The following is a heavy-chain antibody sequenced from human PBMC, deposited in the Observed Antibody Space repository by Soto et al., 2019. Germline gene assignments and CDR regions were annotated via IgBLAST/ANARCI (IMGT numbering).Heavy chain of an antibody. V-gene: IGHV3-21*01. CDR1: GFTFSNFS. CDR2: ISSRSDI. D-gene: IGHD2-2*02. Sequence: GGSLRLSCVGSGFTFSNFSINWVRQAPGKGLEWVSSISSRSDIYYADSLKGRFTISRDNAKNSVSLQMNSLRAKDTAVYYCAREYTAWPLAYGLDVWGQGTTVTVSS. J-gene: IGHJ6*02. CDR3: AREYTAWPLAYGLDV.